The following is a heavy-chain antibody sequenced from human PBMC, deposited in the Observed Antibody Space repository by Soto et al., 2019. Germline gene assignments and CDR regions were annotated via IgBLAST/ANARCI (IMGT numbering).Heavy chain of an antibody. J-gene: IGHJ4*02. CDR2: IYWDDDE. D-gene: IGHD1-26*01. Sequence: KESGPTLVKSTQTLTLTCTFSGFSLTTDGEGVGWVRQSPGEALEWLALIYWDDDERYSPSLKTRLTITKDIYRNQVVLVMTSMEPVDTGTYFCAHSRNLITEDAQVGDFDYWGQGT. CDR3: AHSRNLITEDAQVGDFDY. V-gene: IGHV2-5*02. CDR1: GFSLTTDGEG.